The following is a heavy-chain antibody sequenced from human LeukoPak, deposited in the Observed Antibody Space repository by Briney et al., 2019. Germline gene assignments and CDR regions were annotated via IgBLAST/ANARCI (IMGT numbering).Heavy chain of an antibody. Sequence: ASVKVSCKASGYTFTSYYMHWVRQAPGQGLEWMGIINPSGGSTSYAQKFQGRVTMTRDTSTSTVYMELSSLRSEDTAVYYCARDVPDLFYSSSWYFARSGPYGMDVWGQGTTVTVSS. CDR2: INPSGGST. D-gene: IGHD6-13*01. V-gene: IGHV1-46*01. CDR1: GYTFTSYY. CDR3: ARDVPDLFYSSSWYFARSGPYGMDV. J-gene: IGHJ6*02.